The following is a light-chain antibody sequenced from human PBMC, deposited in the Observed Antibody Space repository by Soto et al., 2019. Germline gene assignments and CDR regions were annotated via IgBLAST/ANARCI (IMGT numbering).Light chain of an antibody. CDR2: AAS. CDR3: QQSLTSPRT. Sequence: NHPPCAVSATCVEPIGSPSMASQSISSSLNWFQHSPGQPPKLLLFAASNLHAGFPSRFSGSGSVTLFTLTICRPEPEDCAIYNCQQSLTSPRTVGGGTRLEIK. CDR1: QSISSS. V-gene: IGKV1-39*01. J-gene: IGKJ5*01.